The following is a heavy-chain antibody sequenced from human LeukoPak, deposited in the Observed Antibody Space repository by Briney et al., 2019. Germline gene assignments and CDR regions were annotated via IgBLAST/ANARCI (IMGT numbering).Heavy chain of an antibody. J-gene: IGHJ4*02. V-gene: IGHV3-23*01. CDR2: ITGSGAGT. CDR3: AKGPGGFWDY. D-gene: IGHD5-12*01. CDR1: GSTFSDYG. Sequence: GGSLRLSCAASGSTFSDYGMGWVRQAPGKGLEWVSAITGSGAGTYHADSVKGRFTISRDNSKNTLYLQMNSLRAEDTAVYYCAKGPGGFWDYWGQGTLVTVSS.